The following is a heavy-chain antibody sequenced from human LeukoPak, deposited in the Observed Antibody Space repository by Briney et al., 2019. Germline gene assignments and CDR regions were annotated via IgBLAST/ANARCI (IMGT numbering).Heavy chain of an antibody. Sequence: PGGSLRLSCAASGFTFSSYGMHWVRQAPGKGLEWVAVIWYDGSNKYYADSVKGRFTISRDNAKNSLYLQMNSLRAEDTAFYYCAKDKNFGVVSYGMDVWGQGTTVTVSS. CDR2: IWYDGSNK. D-gene: IGHD3-3*01. J-gene: IGHJ6*02. V-gene: IGHV3-33*03. CDR3: AKDKNFGVVSYGMDV. CDR1: GFTFSSYG.